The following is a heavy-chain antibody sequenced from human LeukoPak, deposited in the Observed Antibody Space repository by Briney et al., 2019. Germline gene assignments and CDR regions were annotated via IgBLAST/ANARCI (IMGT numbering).Heavy chain of an antibody. Sequence: GGSLRLSCAASGFTFSDYYMSWIRQASGKGLEWVSYISSSCSIIYYADSVKGRFTVSRDNAKNSLYLEMNSLRAQDTAVYYCARVSESEWSFDLWGRGTLVTVSS. CDR1: GFTFSDYY. D-gene: IGHD1-14*01. V-gene: IGHV3-11*04. CDR2: ISSSCSII. J-gene: IGHJ2*01. CDR3: ARVSESEWSFDL.